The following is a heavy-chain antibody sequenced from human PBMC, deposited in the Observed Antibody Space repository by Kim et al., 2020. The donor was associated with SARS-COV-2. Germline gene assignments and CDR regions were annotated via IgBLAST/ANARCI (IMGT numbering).Heavy chain of an antibody. CDR3: ARVQEWLFGFIFDY. Sequence: TPSPKSRVTISVDTSKNQFSLKLGSVTAADTAVYYCARVQEWLFGFIFDYWGQGTLVTVSS. J-gene: IGHJ4*02. D-gene: IGHD3-3*01. V-gene: IGHV4-31*02.